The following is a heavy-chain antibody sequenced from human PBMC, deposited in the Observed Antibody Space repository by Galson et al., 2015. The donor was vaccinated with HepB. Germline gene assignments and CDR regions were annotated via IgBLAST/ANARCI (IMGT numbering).Heavy chain of an antibody. D-gene: IGHD5-24*01. Sequence: SLRLSCAASGFTFSSYGMHWVRQAPGKGLEWVAVIWYDGSNKYYADSVKGRFTTSRDNSKNTLYLQMNSLRAEDTAVYYCARDRATNGYNFSYYFDYWGQGTLVTVSS. V-gene: IGHV3-33*01. J-gene: IGHJ4*02. CDR2: IWYDGSNK. CDR1: GFTFSSYG. CDR3: ARDRATNGYNFSYYFDY.